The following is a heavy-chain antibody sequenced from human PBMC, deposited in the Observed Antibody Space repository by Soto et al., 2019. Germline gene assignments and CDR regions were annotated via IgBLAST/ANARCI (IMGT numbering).Heavy chain of an antibody. D-gene: IGHD3-9*01. Sequence: QVQLQDSGPGLVKPSETLSLTCTVSGGSINNYYWSWIRQPPGKGLEWIGYIFYSGSTKYNPSLKSRVTISVDTSKNPFSLKLSPVTAADTAVYYCARGGAVLRYFINRFEPWGQGTLVTVSS. J-gene: IGHJ5*02. V-gene: IGHV4-59*01. CDR1: GGSINNYY. CDR2: IFYSGST. CDR3: ARGGAVLRYFINRFEP.